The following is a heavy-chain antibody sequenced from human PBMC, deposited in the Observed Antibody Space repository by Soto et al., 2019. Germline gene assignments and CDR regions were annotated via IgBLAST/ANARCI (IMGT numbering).Heavy chain of an antibody. Sequence: ASVKVSCKASGYTFTIYAMHWVLQAPGQRLEWMGWINAGNGNTKYSQKFQGRVTITRDTSASTAYMELSSLRSEDTAVYYCARDIRWFGELLGWFDPWGQGTLVTVSS. CDR1: GYTFTIYA. CDR3: ARDIRWFGELLGWFDP. J-gene: IGHJ5*02. D-gene: IGHD3-10*01. CDR2: INAGNGNT. V-gene: IGHV1-3*01.